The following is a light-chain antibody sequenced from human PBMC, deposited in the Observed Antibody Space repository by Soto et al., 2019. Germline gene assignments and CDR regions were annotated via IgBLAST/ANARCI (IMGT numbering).Light chain of an antibody. V-gene: IGKV1-5*01. CDR3: QHYNSYSEA. Sequence: DIQMTQSPSTLSASVGDRVTITCRASQSIISLLAWYQQKPGKAPKLLIYDASSLESGVPSRFSGSGSGTEFTLTISSLQPDDFATYYCQHYNSYSEAFGQGTKVDIK. J-gene: IGKJ1*01. CDR1: QSIISL. CDR2: DAS.